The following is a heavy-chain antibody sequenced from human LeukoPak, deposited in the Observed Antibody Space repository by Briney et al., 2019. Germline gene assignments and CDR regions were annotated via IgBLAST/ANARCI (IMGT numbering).Heavy chain of an antibody. V-gene: IGHV1-69*13. CDR1: GGTFSSYA. CDR3: ARGPPDAYWYFDL. J-gene: IGHJ2*01. CDR2: IIPIFGTA. D-gene: IGHD1-14*01. Sequence: SVKVSCKASGGTFSSYAISWVRQAPGQGLEWMGGIIPIFGTANYAQKFQGRVTITADESMSTAYMELSSLRSEDTAVYYCARGPPDAYWYFDLWGRGSLVTVSS.